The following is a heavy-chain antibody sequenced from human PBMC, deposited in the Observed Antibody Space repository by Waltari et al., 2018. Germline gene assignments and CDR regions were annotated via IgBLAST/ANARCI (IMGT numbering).Heavy chain of an antibody. D-gene: IGHD6-6*01. Sequence: EVQLVQSGAEVKKPGESLKISCKGSGYSFTSYWIGWVRQMPGKGLEWMGITNPGDPETRYGPSCQGQVTIAAEKSISTAYLQWSSLKASDTAMYYCARLGSSSSENYGMDVWGQGTTVTVSS. CDR1: GYSFTSYW. CDR2: TNPGDPET. V-gene: IGHV5-51*01. CDR3: ARLGSSSSENYGMDV. J-gene: IGHJ6*02.